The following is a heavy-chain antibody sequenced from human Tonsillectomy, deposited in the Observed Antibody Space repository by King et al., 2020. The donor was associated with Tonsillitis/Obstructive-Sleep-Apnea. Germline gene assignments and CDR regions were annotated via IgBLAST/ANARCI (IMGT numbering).Heavy chain of an antibody. Sequence: VQLQQWGAGLLKPSETLSLTCAVYGGSFSGYYWSWIRQSPGKGLEWIGEINHSGSTNYNPSLKSRVTISVDTSRNQFSLKLTSVTAADTAVYYCARGQIYGSGPTIFGLVIFPDFDYWGQGTLVTVSS. CDR1: GGSFSGYY. CDR2: INHSGST. CDR3: ARGQIYGSGPTIFGLVIFPDFDY. V-gene: IGHV4-34*01. D-gene: IGHD3-3*01. J-gene: IGHJ4*02.